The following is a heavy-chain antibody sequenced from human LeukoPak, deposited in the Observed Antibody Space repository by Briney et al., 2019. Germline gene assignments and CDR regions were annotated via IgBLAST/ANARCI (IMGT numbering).Heavy chain of an antibody. CDR2: ICIADDT. J-gene: IGHJ3*02. CDR3: VRGGIQVSGIDAFDI. V-gene: IGHV3-13*01. CDR1: GFTFRNYD. Sequence: QPGGSLRLSCAASGFTFRNYDMHWVRQFPGRGLEWVSAICIADDTHYPDSVKGRFTISRENAKNSLYLQMNSLRDGDTAVYYCVRGGIQVSGIDAFDIWGQGTMVTVSS. D-gene: IGHD5/OR15-5a*01.